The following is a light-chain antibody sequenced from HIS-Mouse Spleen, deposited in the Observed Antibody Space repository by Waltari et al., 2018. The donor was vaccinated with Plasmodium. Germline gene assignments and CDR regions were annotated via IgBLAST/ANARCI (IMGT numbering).Light chain of an antibody. Sequence: QSALTQPASVSGSPGQSITISCTGTSSDVGSYNLVSWYQQHPGKDPKLMIYEGSKLPSGVSNRFAGSKSGNTASLTISVLQAEDEADYYCCSHAGSSTYVFGTGTKVTVL. J-gene: IGLJ1*01. CDR3: CSHAGSSTYV. V-gene: IGLV2-23*01. CDR2: EGS. CDR1: SSDVGSYNL.